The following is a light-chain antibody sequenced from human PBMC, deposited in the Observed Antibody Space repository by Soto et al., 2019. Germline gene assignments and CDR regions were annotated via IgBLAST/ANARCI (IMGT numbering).Light chain of an antibody. CDR2: GAS. J-gene: IGKJ5*01. Sequence: EIVLTQSPGTLSLSPGERATLSCRASQSVSSSYLAWYQQKPGQAPRLLIYGASSRASGTSDRFSGSGSGTDFTLTISSMEPEEFAVDYWQQYGSSPPITFGQGTRLEIQ. CDR3: QQYGSSPPIT. V-gene: IGKV3-20*01. CDR1: QSVSSSY.